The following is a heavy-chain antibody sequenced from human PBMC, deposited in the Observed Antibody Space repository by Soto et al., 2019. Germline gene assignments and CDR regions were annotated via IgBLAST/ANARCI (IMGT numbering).Heavy chain of an antibody. CDR3: SRPGIAAAGTFGFDY. D-gene: IGHD6-13*01. CDR1: GYSFTSYW. V-gene: IGHV5-51*01. J-gene: IGHJ4*02. CDR2: IYPGDSDT. Sequence: EVQLVQSGAEVKKPGESLKISCKGSGYSFTSYWIGWVRQMPGKGLEWMGIIYPGDSDTRYSPSFQGQVTISADKSINTAYLQWSGLKASDTAMYYCSRPGIAAAGTFGFDYWGQGTLVTVSS.